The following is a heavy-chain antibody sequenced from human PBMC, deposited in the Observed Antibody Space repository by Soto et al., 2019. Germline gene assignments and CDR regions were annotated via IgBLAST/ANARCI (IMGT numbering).Heavy chain of an antibody. V-gene: IGHV5-10-1*01. CDR1: GYSFTSYW. D-gene: IGHD3-3*01. CDR2: IDPSDSYT. CDR3: ARHHPHITIFGVVTERPFDY. J-gene: IGHJ4*02. Sequence: PGESLKISCKGSGYSFTSYWISWVRQMPGKGLEWMGRIDPSDSYTNYSPSFQGHVTISADKSISTAYLQWSSLKASDTAMYYCARHHPHITIFGVVTERPFDYWGQGTLVTVSS.